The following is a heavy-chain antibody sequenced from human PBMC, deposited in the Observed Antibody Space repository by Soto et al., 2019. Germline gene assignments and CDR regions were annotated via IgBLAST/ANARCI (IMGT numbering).Heavy chain of an antibody. V-gene: IGHV4-59*01. CDR1: GGSISSYY. CDR2: IYYSGST. J-gene: IGHJ6*02. Sequence: KTSETLSLTCTVSGGSISSYYWSWIRQPPGKGLEWIGYIYYSGSTNYNPSLKSRVTISVDTSKNQFSLKLSSVTAADTAVYYCARGPYYYDSSGYYRRFSFYYYGMDVWGQGTTVTVSS. CDR3: ARGPYYYDSSGYYRRFSFYYYGMDV. D-gene: IGHD3-22*01.